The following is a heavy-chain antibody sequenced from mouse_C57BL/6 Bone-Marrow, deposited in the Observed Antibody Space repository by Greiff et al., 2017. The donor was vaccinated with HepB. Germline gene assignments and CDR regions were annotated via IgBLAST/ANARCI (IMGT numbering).Heavy chain of an antibody. D-gene: IGHD2-2*01. V-gene: IGHV5-9*01. Sequence: EVQVVESGGGLVKPGGSLKLPCAASGFTFSSYTMSWVRQTPEKRLEWVATISGGGGNTYYPDSVKGRFTISRDNAKNTLYLQMSSLRSEDTALYYCARHGSMVGGFAYWGQGTLVTVSA. CDR3: ARHGSMVGGFAY. CDR1: GFTFSSYT. J-gene: IGHJ3*01. CDR2: ISGGGGNT.